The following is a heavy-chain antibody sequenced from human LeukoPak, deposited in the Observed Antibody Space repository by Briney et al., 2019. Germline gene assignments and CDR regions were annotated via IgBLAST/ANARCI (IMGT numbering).Heavy chain of an antibody. V-gene: IGHV3-30-3*01. CDR2: ISYDGSNK. CDR1: GFTLSNHW. J-gene: IGHJ5*02. CDR3: ASRSINWYRGNNWFDP. Sequence: PGGSLRLSCAASGFTLSNHWMIWVRQAPGKGLEWVAVISYDGSNKYYADSVKGRFTISRDNAKNSLYLQMNSLRVEDTAVYYCASRSINWYRGNNWFDPWGQGTLVTVSS. D-gene: IGHD6-13*01.